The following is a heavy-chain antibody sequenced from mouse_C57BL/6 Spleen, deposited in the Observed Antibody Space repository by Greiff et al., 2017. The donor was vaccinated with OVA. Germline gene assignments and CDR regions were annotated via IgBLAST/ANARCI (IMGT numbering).Heavy chain of an antibody. CDR1: GYTFTDYE. V-gene: IGHV1-15*01. J-gene: IGHJ4*01. CDR2: IDPETGGT. D-gene: IGHD1-1*01. CDR3: TISITTVVATGAMDY. Sequence: VQLQQSGAELVRPGASVTLSCKASGYTFTDYEMHWVKQTPVHGLEWIGAIDPETGGTAYNQKFKGKAILTADKSSSTAYMELRSLTSEDSAVYYCTISITTVVATGAMDYWGQGTSVTVSS.